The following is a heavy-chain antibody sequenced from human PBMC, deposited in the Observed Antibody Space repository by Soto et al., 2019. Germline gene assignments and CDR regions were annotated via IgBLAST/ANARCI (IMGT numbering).Heavy chain of an antibody. Sequence: EVQLLESGGGLVQPGGSLRLSCAASGFTFSSYAMSWVRQAPGKGLEWVSAISGSGGSTYYADSVKGRFTISRDNSKNTLYLQMNSLRAEDTAVYYCAKDIPPLTILLYYFDYWGQGTLVTVSS. V-gene: IGHV3-23*01. CDR1: GFTFSSYA. CDR3: AKDIPPLTILLYYFDY. CDR2: ISGSGGST. J-gene: IGHJ4*02. D-gene: IGHD3-9*01.